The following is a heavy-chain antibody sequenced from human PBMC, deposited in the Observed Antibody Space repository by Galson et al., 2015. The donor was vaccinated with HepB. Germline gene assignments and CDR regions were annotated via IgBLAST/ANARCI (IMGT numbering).Heavy chain of an antibody. J-gene: IGHJ4*02. CDR3: ARADTDY. Sequence: SLRLSCAASGFTFSIYSMNWVRQAPGKGLEWVSYISSSSSMIYYADSVKGRFTISRDNAKNSLFLQMNSLRAEDTAVYYCARADTDYWGQGTLVTVSS. V-gene: IGHV3-48*01. CDR1: GFTFSIYS. CDR2: ISSSSSMI.